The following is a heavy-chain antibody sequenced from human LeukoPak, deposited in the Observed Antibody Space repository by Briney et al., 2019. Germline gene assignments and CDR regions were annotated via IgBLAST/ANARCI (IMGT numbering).Heavy chain of an antibody. Sequence: PGGSLRLSCAASGFAFDDYAMHWVRQAPGKGLEWVSLISGDGGSAYYADSVKGRFTISRDNSNNSLYLQINSLRTEDTALYYCVKGDQWLLHYLGPGTLVTVSS. CDR3: VKGDQWLLHY. CDR1: GFAFDDYA. V-gene: IGHV3-43*02. CDR2: ISGDGGSA. D-gene: IGHD6-19*01. J-gene: IGHJ4*02.